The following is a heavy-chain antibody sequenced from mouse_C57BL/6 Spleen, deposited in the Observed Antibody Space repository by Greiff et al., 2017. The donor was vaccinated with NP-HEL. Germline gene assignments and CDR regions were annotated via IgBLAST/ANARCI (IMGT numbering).Heavy chain of an antibody. J-gene: IGHJ3*01. Sequence: QVQLKQPGAELVRPGSSVKLSCKASGYTFTSYWMHWVKQRPIQGLEWIGNIDPSDSETHYNQKFKDKATLTVDKSSSTAYMQLSSLTSEDSAVYYCARSTMITKAWFAYWGQGTLVTVSA. D-gene: IGHD2-4*01. CDR1: GYTFTSYW. CDR3: ARSTMITKAWFAY. V-gene: IGHV1-52*01. CDR2: IDPSDSET.